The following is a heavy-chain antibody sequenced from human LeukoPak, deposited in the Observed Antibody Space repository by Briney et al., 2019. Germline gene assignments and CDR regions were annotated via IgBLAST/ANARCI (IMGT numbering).Heavy chain of an antibody. CDR2: MHHSGST. V-gene: IGHV4-38-2*02. D-gene: IGHD3-22*01. CDR3: ARGGGRVISYRFDY. CDR1: LYAISSGYY. J-gene: IGHJ4*02. Sequence: PSETLSLTCNVSLYAISSGYYWGWIRQSPGKGLEWIGSMHHSGSTDYNPSLRSRVTISGDTSRNQFFLKLTSVTVADTAIYFFARGGGRVISYRFDYWGQGRLVTVSS.